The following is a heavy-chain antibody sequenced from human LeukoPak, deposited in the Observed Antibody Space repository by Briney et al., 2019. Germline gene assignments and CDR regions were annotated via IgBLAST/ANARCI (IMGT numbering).Heavy chain of an antibody. D-gene: IGHD6-19*01. Sequence: GGSLRLSCAASGFTFSSYSMNWVRQAPGKGLEWVSSISSSSSYIYYADSVKGRFTISRDNAKNSLYLQMNSLRAQDTAVYYWARDPGSSAGYWGQGALVTVSS. CDR3: ARDPGSSAGY. J-gene: IGHJ4*02. CDR2: ISSSSSYI. CDR1: GFTFSSYS. V-gene: IGHV3-21*01.